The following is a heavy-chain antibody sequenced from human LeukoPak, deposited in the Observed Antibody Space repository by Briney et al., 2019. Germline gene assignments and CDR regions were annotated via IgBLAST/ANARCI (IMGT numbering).Heavy chain of an antibody. CDR1: GFTFSSYS. CDR2: ISSSSSTI. V-gene: IGHV3-48*01. J-gene: IGHJ4*02. Sequence: GGSLRLSCAASGFTFSSYSMSWVRQAPGKRLEWVSYISSSSSTIYYADSVKGGFTISRDNAKNSVYLQMNSLRAEDTAVYYCARGRTLLDYWGQGTLVTVSS. CDR3: ARGRTLLDY. D-gene: IGHD1-7*01.